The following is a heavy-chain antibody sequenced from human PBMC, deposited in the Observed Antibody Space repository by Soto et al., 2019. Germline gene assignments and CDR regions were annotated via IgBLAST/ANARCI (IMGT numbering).Heavy chain of an antibody. V-gene: IGHV5-51*01. J-gene: IGHJ4*02. CDR2: IYPGDSDT. Sequence: ESLKISCKGSGYSFTSYWISWVRQMPGKGLEWMGIIYPGDSDTRYSPSFQGQVTISADKSISTAYLQWSSLKASDTAMYYCASLRYDSSGYYPVYFDYWGQGTLVTVSS. D-gene: IGHD3-22*01. CDR1: GYSFTSYW. CDR3: ASLRYDSSGYYPVYFDY.